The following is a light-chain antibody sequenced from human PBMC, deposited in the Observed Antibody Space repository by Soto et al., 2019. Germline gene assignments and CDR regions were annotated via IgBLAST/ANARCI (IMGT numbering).Light chain of an antibody. CDR3: QQRSNWFT. Sequence: EIVLTQSPATLSLSPGERATLSCRASQSVSSYLAWYQQKPGQAPRLLIYDASNRATGIPARFSGSGSGTDFILTISSLEPENFAVYYCQQRSNWFTCGHGTRLEIK. V-gene: IGKV3-11*01. CDR2: DAS. J-gene: IGKJ5*01. CDR1: QSVSSY.